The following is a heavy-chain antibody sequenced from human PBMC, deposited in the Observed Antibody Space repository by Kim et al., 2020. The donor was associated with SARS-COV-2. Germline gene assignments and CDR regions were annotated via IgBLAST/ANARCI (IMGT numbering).Heavy chain of an antibody. D-gene: IGHD6-19*01. CDR3: ARGYSSGWYEDAFDI. V-gene: IGHV3-20*03. Sequence: ESVKGRFTISRDNAKNSLYLQMNSLRAEDTALYYCARGYSSGWYEDAFDIWGQGTMVTVSS. J-gene: IGHJ3*02.